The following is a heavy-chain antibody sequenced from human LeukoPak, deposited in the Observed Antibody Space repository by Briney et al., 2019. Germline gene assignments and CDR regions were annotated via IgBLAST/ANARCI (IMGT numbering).Heavy chain of an antibody. CDR3: ARAHRQLERLGRYYFDY. J-gene: IGHJ4*02. CDR2: IIRIFGTA. Sequence: SVKVSCKASGGTFSNHAVSWVRQAPGQGLEWMGGIIRIFGTANYAQKFQGRVTITADESTSTAYMELSSLRSEDTAVYYCARAHRQLERLGRYYFDYWGQGTLVTVSS. D-gene: IGHD1-1*01. V-gene: IGHV1-69*13. CDR1: GGTFSNHA.